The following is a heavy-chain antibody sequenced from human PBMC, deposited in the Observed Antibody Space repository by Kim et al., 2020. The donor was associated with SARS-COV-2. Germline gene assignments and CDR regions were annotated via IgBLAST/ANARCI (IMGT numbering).Heavy chain of an antibody. V-gene: IGHV4-34*01. D-gene: IGHD3-10*01. J-gene: IGHJ4*02. CDR1: GGSFSGYY. Sequence: SETLSLTCAVYGGSFSGYYWSWIRQPPGKGLEWIGEINHSGSTNYNPSLKSRVTISVDTSKNQFSLKLSSVTAADTAVYYCARAPGFGWIPYYGGYFDYWGQGTLVTVSS. CDR3: ARAPGFGWIPYYGGYFDY. CDR2: INHSGST.